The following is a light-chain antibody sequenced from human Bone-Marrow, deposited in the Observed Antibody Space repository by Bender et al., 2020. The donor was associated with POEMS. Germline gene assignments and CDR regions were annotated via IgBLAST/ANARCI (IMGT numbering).Light chain of an antibody. J-gene: IGLJ3*02. CDR1: NIGSKS. V-gene: IGLV3-21*02. CDR2: DDI. Sequence: SYVLTQPPSVSVAPGQTARITCGGNNIGSKSVSWYQQRPGQAPVLVVYDDIDRPSGIPERFSGSKSGTSASLAITGLQAEDEGDYYCQSYDNSLGGWVFGGGTKLTVL. CDR3: QSYDNSLGGWV.